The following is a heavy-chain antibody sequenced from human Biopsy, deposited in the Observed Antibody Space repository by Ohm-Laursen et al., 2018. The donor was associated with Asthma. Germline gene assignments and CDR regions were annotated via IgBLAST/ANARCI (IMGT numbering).Heavy chain of an antibody. Sequence: SLRLSCAASGFTVSRDHMFWVRQAPGKGLEWVSVIYSGGTSDTADSVRGRFTISRDFYKNTLYLQMDSLRAEDTAVYYCAKDERLYYGSDSKYMQPVPLGDWGQGTLVIVSA. CDR3: AKDERLYYGSDSKYMQPVPLGD. J-gene: IGHJ4*02. CDR2: IYSGGTS. CDR1: GFTVSRDH. D-gene: IGHD3-10*01. V-gene: IGHV3-53*01.